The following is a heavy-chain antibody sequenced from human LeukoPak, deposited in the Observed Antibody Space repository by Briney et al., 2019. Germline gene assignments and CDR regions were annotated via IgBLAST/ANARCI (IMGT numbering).Heavy chain of an antibody. CDR1: GGSISSYY. D-gene: IGHD6-19*01. V-gene: IGHV4-4*07. Sequence: KPSETLSLTCTVSGGSISSYYWSWIRQPAGKGLEWIGRIYASGSTNYNPSLKSRVTMSVDTSKNQFSLKLSSVTAADTAVYCCARVSRQGRQWLVRRPNYFDYWGQGTLVTVSS. J-gene: IGHJ4*02. CDR2: IYASGST. CDR3: ARVSRQGRQWLVRRPNYFDY.